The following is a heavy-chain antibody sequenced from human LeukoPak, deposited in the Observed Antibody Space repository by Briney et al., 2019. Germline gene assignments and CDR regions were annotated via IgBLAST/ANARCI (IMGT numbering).Heavy chain of an antibody. CDR2: ISGSGGST. CDR1: GFTFSTSA. CDR3: AKRKSGYEYFDY. V-gene: IGHV3-23*01. D-gene: IGHD5-12*01. J-gene: IGHJ4*02. Sequence: PRGSLRLSCAASGFTFSTSAMSWVRQAPGKGLEWVSAISGSGGSTYYADSVKGRFTISRGNSKNTLYLQMNSLRAEDTAVYYCAKRKSGYEYFDYWGQGTLVTVSS.